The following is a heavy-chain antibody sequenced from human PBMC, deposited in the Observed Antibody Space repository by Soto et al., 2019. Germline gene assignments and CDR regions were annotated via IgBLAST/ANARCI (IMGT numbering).Heavy chain of an antibody. Sequence: DVQLVESGGGLVQPGGSLGLSCVVSGFTFSTYTMNWVRQAPGKGLEWVSSITGGSGYIYYADSVKGRFTISRENAKNSLYLQMDSLRAEDSAVYYCARDRAVRKENGMDVWGQGTTVTVSS. D-gene: IGHD6-6*01. CDR1: GFTFSTYT. CDR3: ARDRAVRKENGMDV. CDR2: ITGGSGYI. V-gene: IGHV3-21*01. J-gene: IGHJ6*02.